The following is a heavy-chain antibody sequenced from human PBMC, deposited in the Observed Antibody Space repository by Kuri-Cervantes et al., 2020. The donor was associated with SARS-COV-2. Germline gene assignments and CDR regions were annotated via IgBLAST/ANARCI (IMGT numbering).Heavy chain of an antibody. D-gene: IGHD4-17*01. CDR2: ISYSGST. CDR1: SGSISSSSYY. CDR3: ARRVPDDYGDYRFDP. Sequence: SETLSLTCTVSSGSISSSSYYWGWIRQPPGKGLEWVGSISYSGSTYYNPSLKSRITISVDTSKNQFSLKLSSVTAADTAVYYCARRVPDDYGDYRFDPWGQGTLVTVSS. V-gene: IGHV4-39*01. J-gene: IGHJ5*02.